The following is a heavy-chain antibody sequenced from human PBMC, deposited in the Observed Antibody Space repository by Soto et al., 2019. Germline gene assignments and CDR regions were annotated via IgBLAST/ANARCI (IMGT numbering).Heavy chain of an antibody. CDR1: GFTFSSYG. Sequence: GGSLRLSCAASGFTFSSYGMHWVRQAPGKGLEWVAVISYDGSNKYYADSVKGRFTISRDNSKNTLYLQMNSLRAEDTAVYYCAKSNYWGQGTLVTVSS. CDR2: ISYDGSNK. CDR3: AKSNY. J-gene: IGHJ4*02. V-gene: IGHV3-30*18.